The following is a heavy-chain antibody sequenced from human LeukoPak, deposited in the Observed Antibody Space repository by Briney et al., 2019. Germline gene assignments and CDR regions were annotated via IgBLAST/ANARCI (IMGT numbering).Heavy chain of an antibody. J-gene: IGHJ1*01. D-gene: IGHD1-1*01. CDR2: INPNSGGT. CDR3: ARVRAIAATGTGARYFQD. V-gene: IGHV1-2*06. CDR1: GYTFTGYY. Sequence: GASVKVSCKASGYTFTGYYMHWVRQAPGPGLEWMGRINPNSGGTNYAQKFQGRVTMTRDTSTNTAYMELSRLRSDDTAVYFCARVRAIAATGTGARYFQDWGQGTLVTVSS.